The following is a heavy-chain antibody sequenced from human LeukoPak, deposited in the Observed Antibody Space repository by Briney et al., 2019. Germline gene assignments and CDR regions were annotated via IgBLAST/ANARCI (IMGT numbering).Heavy chain of an antibody. J-gene: IGHJ4*02. CDR1: GYTFTRYY. CDR2: INYSWCST. Sequence: ASVNVFCKASGYTFTRYYMHWVRQAPGRALEGMGIINYSWCSTSYAQKFQGRATMTRDTSTSTVYMELSSLRSEDTAVYYCARGRGSGSYRSSSYSFDYWGQGTLVTVSS. V-gene: IGHV1-46*01. D-gene: IGHD6-19*01. CDR3: ARGRGSGSYRSSSYSFDY.